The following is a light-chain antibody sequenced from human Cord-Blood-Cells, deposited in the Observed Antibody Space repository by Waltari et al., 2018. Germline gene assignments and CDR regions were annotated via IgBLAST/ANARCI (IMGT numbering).Light chain of an antibody. V-gene: IGLV2-23*01. J-gene: IGLJ2*01. CDR1: SSDVGSYNL. CDR2: EGS. Sequence: QSALTQPASVSGSPGQSITISCTGTSSDVGSYNLVSWYQQHPGKAPKLMIYEGSKRPSGFSNPFPGSKSCNTASLTIAGRQAEDEADYYCCSYAGSSTVVFGGGTKLTVL. CDR3: CSYAGSSTVV.